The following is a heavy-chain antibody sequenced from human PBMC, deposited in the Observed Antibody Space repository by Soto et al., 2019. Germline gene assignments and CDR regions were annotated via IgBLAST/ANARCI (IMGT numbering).Heavy chain of an antibody. CDR3: ARPDFGDYWYFDL. J-gene: IGHJ2*01. Sequence: QDQLVQSGAEVKKPGSSVKVSCKASGGTFSSHTFSWVRQAPGQGLEWMGRIIPALGTATYAQKFQGRVTITADESATTVYMELNSLRSVDTAVYCGARPDFGDYWYFDLWGRGTLVTVSS. V-gene: IGHV1-69*08. CDR1: GGTFSSHT. CDR2: IIPALGTA. D-gene: IGHD4-17*01.